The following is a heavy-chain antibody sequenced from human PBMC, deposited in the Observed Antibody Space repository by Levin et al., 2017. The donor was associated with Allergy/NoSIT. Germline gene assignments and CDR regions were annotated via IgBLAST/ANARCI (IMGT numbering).Heavy chain of an antibody. J-gene: IGHJ5*02. CDR1: GGSISSSSYY. V-gene: IGHV4-39*01. CDR3: ARHPRPAWTQLAPLWFDP. D-gene: IGHD5-18*01. CDR2: IYYSGST. Sequence: SQTLSLTCTVSGGSISSSSYYWGWIRQPPGKGLEWIGSIYYSGSTYYNPSLKSRVTISVDTSKNQFSLKLSSVTAADTAVYYCARHPRPAWTQLAPLWFDPWGQGTLVTVSS.